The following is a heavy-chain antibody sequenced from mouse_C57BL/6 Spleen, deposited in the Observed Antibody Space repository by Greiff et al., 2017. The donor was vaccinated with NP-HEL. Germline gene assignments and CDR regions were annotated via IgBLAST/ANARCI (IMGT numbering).Heavy chain of an antibody. J-gene: IGHJ2*01. D-gene: IGHD2-3*01. V-gene: IGHV2-9-1*01. CDR2: IWTGGGT. Sequence: QVQLQQSGPGLVAPSQSLSITCTVSGFSLTSYAISWVRQPPGKGLEWLGVIWTGGGTNYNSALKSRLSISKDNSKSQVFLKMNSLQTDDTAMYYCARIYDGYSYYFDYWGQGTTLTVSS. CDR1: GFSLTSYA. CDR3: ARIYDGYSYYFDY.